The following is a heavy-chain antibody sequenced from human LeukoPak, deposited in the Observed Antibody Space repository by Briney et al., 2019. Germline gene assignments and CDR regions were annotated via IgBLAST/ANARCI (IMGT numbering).Heavy chain of an antibody. D-gene: IGHD3-22*01. Sequence: ASVKLSCKASGYTFTSYGISWVRQAPGHGLEWMGWISAYNGNTNYAKKLQGRVTTTTDTSTSTAYMELRSLRSDDTAVYYCARAYYYDSSGYYPGGDYWGQETLVTVSS. CDR3: ARAYYYDSSGYYPGGDY. V-gene: IGHV1-18*01. CDR2: ISAYNGNT. J-gene: IGHJ4*02. CDR1: GYTFTSYG.